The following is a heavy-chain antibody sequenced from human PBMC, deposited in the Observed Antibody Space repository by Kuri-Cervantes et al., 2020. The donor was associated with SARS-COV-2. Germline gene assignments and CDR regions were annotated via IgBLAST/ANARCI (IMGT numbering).Heavy chain of an antibody. V-gene: IGHV3-7*01. D-gene: IGHD6-13*01. CDR1: GFTFSSYW. J-gene: IGHJ4*02. Sequence: GESLKISCAASGFTFSSYWMSWVRQAPGKGLEWVANIKQDGSEKYYVDSVKGRFTISRDNAKNSLYLQMNSLRAEDTAVYYCARVLPEPAAAFDYWGQGTLVTVSS. CDR3: ARVLPEPAAAFDY. CDR2: IKQDGSEK.